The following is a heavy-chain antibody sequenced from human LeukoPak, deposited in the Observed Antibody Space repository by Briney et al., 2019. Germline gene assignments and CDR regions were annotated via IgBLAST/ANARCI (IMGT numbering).Heavy chain of an antibody. CDR1: GYTFTDYY. V-gene: IGHV1-2*02. CDR2: TNTKTGRT. D-gene: IGHD3-3*01. Sequence: ASVKVSCKTSGYTFTDYYIHWVRQAPGQGLEWMGWTNTKTGRTSSARKFQGRVTMTRDPSITTVYMDMAWLTSGDTAIYFCARADFIDAGPYLIAPWGQGTLVTVSS. CDR3: ARADFIDAGPYLIAP. J-gene: IGHJ5*02.